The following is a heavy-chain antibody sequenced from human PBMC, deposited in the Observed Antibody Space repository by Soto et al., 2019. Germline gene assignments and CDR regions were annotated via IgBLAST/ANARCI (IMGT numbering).Heavy chain of an antibody. D-gene: IGHD3-10*01. Sequence: GASVKVSCKASGYTFTGYYMHWVRQAPGQGLEWMGWINPNSGGTNYAQKFQGRVTMTRDTSISTAYMELRRLRSDDTAVYYCARGLGLKLELLWVGELPYYGMDVWGQGTTVTVS. CDR3: ARGLGLKLELLWVGELPYYGMDV. CDR2: INPNSGGT. CDR1: GYTFTGYY. J-gene: IGHJ6*02. V-gene: IGHV1-2*02.